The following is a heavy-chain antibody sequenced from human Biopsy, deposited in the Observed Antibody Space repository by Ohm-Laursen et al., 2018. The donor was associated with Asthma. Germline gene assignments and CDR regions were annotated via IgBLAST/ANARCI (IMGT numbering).Heavy chain of an antibody. CDR3: AREGIAGAHFDY. CDR2: ISYDGSNK. CDR1: GFTFSSYA. Sequence: SLRLSCAASGFTFSSYAMHWVRQAPGKGLEWVAVISYDGSNKYYADSVKGRFTISRDNSKNTLYLQMNSLRAEDTAVYYCAREGIAGAHFDYWGQGTLVTVSS. V-gene: IGHV3-30-3*01. D-gene: IGHD6-19*01. J-gene: IGHJ4*02.